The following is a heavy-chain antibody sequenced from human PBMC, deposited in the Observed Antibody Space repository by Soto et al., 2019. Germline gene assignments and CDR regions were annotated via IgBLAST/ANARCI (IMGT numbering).Heavy chain of an antibody. J-gene: IGHJ4*02. CDR2: INHSGST. CDR3: ARGWGRIFDY. D-gene: IGHD7-27*01. CDR1: GGSFSGYY. V-gene: IGHV4-34*01. Sequence: QVQLQQWGAGLLKPSETLSLTCAVYGGSFSGYYWNWIRQPPGKGLEWIGEINHSGSTNYNPSLKSRVTLSVDTSTIQSSLKLSSVTAADTAVYYCARGWGRIFDYWGQGTLVTVSS.